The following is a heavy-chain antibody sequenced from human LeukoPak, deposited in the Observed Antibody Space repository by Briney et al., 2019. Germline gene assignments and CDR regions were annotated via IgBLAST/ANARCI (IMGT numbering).Heavy chain of an antibody. J-gene: IGHJ3*02. CDR1: GFTFSSYA. CDR3: AREVTEYQKHHDAFDI. V-gene: IGHV3-48*04. CDR2: ISSSGSTI. Sequence: GGSLRLSCAASGFTFSSYAMHWVRQAPGKGLEWVSYISSSGSTIYYADSVKGRFTISRDNAKNSLYLQTNSLRAEDTAVYYCAREVTEYQKHHDAFDIWGQGTMVTVSS. D-gene: IGHD2/OR15-2a*01.